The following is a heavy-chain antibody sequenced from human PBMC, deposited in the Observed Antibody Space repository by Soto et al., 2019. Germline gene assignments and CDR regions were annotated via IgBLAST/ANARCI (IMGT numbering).Heavy chain of an antibody. Sequence: SVKVSCKASGYTFTSYGISCGLRSALRWRDGMGCISGYNGNTKYAQKLQGRVTMTTDTSTSTAYTELRSLRSDDTAVYFCARDRDIVVVPAAISNYDYGMDVWGQGTTVTVSS. D-gene: IGHD2-2*02. CDR1: GYTFTSYG. CDR2: ISGYNGNT. J-gene: IGHJ6*02. V-gene: IGHV1-18*04. CDR3: ARDRDIVVVPAAISNYDYGMDV.